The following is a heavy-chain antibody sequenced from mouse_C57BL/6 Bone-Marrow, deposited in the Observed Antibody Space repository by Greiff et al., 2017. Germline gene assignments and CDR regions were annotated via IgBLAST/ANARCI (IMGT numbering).Heavy chain of an antibody. Sequence: VQLQQSGAELVRPGASVKLSCTASGFNIKDDYMHWVKQRPEQGLEWIGWIDPENGDTEYASKFQGKATITADTSSNTAYLQLSSLTSEDTAVYYCTTWDYGSSYGFAYWGQGTLVTVSA. CDR2: IDPENGDT. D-gene: IGHD1-1*01. CDR1: GFNIKDDY. V-gene: IGHV14-4*01. CDR3: TTWDYGSSYGFAY. J-gene: IGHJ3*01.